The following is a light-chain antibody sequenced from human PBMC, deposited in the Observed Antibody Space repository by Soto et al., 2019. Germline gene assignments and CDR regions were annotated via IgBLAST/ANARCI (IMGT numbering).Light chain of an antibody. CDR1: SSDVGGYNY. CDR2: DVS. J-gene: IGLJ2*01. V-gene: IGLV2-14*01. Sequence: QSALTQPASVSGSPGQSITISCTGTSSDVGGYNYVSWYQQHPGKAPKLMIYDVSNRPSGVSNRFSGSKSGNTASLTISGLQAEDEADYYCSSYTCSSTLWVLVGGTKVTVL. CDR3: SSYTCSSTLWV.